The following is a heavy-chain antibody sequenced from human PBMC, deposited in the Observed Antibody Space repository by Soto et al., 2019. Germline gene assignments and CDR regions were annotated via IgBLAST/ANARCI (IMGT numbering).Heavy chain of an antibody. CDR2: IWYDGSNK. V-gene: IGHV3-33*01. J-gene: IGHJ4*02. CDR3: ARDRPKGEYVEY. CDR1: GFTFSNYG. D-gene: IGHD3-10*01. Sequence: PGGSLRLSCAASGFTFSNYGMHWVRQAPGKGLEWVAVIWYDGSNKYYADSVKGRVTISRDNSKNTLYLQMNSLRAEDTAVYYCARDRPKGEYVEYWGQGTLVTVSS.